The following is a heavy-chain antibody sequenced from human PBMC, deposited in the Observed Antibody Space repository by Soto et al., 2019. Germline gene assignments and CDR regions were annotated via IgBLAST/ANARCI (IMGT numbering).Heavy chain of an antibody. J-gene: IGHJ3*01. D-gene: IGHD2-8*01. Sequence: QVQLQESGPGLVRPSQTLSLTCTVSAGSISTFNYYWSWIRQHPEKGLEWIGYISYSGSTFYHSSLKSRVTISLDTSKKQFSLTLTSVTPADTAVYYCARSAQWDGFDPWGQGTMVTVSS. CDR3: ARSAQWDGFDP. CDR1: AGSISTFNYY. V-gene: IGHV4-31*03. CDR2: ISYSGST.